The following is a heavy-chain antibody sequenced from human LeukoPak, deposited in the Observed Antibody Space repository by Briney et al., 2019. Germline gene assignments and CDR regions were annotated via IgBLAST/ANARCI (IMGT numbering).Heavy chain of an antibody. J-gene: IGHJ4*02. Sequence: GGSLRLSCAASGFTFSTYWVSWVRQAPGKGLEWVANIKQDGSEKYYVDSVKGRFTISRDNAKNSLFLQMNSLRAEDTAVYYCARVRCSSNSCFPDYWGQGTLVTVSS. CDR1: GFTFSTYW. D-gene: IGHD2-2*01. CDR3: ARVRCSSNSCFPDY. CDR2: IKQDGSEK. V-gene: IGHV3-7*01.